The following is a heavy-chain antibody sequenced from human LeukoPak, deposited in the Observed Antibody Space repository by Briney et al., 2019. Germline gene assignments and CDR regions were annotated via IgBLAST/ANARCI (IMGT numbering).Heavy chain of an antibody. J-gene: IGHJ4*02. V-gene: IGHV3-23*01. Sequence: GGSLRLSCAASGFTFSSYAMSWVRQAPGKGLEWVSAISGGGGSTYYADSVKGRFTISRDNSKNTLYLQMNSLRAEDTAVYYCAKPPGSSWYGYFDYWGQGTLVTVSS. CDR2: ISGGGGST. CDR3: AKPPGSSWYGYFDY. D-gene: IGHD6-13*01. CDR1: GFTFSSYA.